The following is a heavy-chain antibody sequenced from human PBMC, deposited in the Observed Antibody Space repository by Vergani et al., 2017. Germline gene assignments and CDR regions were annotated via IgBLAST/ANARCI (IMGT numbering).Heavy chain of an antibody. CDR2: FDPEDGET. J-gene: IGHJ4*02. CDR1: GYTLTELS. D-gene: IGHD2-15*01. CDR3: ARGLYCSGGSCYGRGGPFDY. Sequence: QVQLVQSGAEVKKPGASVKVSCKVSGYTLTELSMHWVRQAPGKGLEWMGGFDPEDGETIYAQKFQGRVTITRDTSASTAYMELSSLRSEDTAVYYCARGLYCSGGSCYGRGGPFDYWGQGTLVTVSS. V-gene: IGHV1-24*01.